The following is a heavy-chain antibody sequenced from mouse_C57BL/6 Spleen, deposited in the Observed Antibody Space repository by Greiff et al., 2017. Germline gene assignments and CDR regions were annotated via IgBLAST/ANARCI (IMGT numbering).Heavy chain of an antibody. CDR1: GYSITSGYF. Sequence: EVQLQESGPGLVKPSQSLSLTCSVSGYSITSGYFWNWIRQFPGNKLEWMGYISYDGSNNYNPSLKNRISITRDTAKNQSFLKVNSVTTEDTATYYCAQGGLDYWGQGTTLTVSS. CDR2: ISYDGSN. J-gene: IGHJ2*01. V-gene: IGHV3-6*01. CDR3: AQGGLDY.